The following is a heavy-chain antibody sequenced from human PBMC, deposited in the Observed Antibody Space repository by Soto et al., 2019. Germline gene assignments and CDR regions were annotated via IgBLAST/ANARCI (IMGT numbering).Heavy chain of an antibody. CDR1: GGSISSYY. CDR3: ARLDYYGSGSHFDP. CDR2: IYYSGST. Sequence: SETLSLTCTVSGGSISSYYWSWIRQPPGKGLERIGYIYYSGSTNYNPSLKSRVTISVDTSKNQFSLKLSSVTAADTAVYYCARLDYYGSGSHFDPWGQGTLVTVSS. V-gene: IGHV4-59*01. J-gene: IGHJ5*02. D-gene: IGHD3-10*01.